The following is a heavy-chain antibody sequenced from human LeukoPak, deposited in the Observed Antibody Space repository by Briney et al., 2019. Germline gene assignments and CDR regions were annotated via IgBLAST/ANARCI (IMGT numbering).Heavy chain of an antibody. J-gene: IGHJ4*02. D-gene: IGHD3-22*01. CDR2: ISYGGNNQ. Sequence: GRSLILSCGASGFTFSRYAMNWVRQAPGQGLEWVAIISYGGNNQYYAESVKGRFTISRDNTKNTVYLQMNSLRPEDTAVYYCARAPDSSGYYYYFDYWGQGALVTVSS. CDR3: ARAPDSSGYYYYFDY. CDR1: GFTFSRYA. V-gene: IGHV3-30-3*01.